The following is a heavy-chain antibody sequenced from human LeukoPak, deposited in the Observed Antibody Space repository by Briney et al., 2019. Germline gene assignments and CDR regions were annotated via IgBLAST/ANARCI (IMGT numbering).Heavy chain of an antibody. V-gene: IGHV3-23*01. CDR1: GFIFSNYA. J-gene: IGHJ3*02. Sequence: GGSLRLSCEASGFIFSNYAMTWVRQAPGKGLEGVSSIRGSGVGTSYADSVKGRFTVSRDNSKNTLYLQMNSLRAEDTAVYYCARDPNGDYLGAFDIWDQGTMVTVSS. CDR2: IRGSGVGT. CDR3: ARDPNGDYLGAFDI. D-gene: IGHD2-8*01.